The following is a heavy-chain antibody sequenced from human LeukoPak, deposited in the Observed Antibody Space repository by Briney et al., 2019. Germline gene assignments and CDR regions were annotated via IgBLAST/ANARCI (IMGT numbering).Heavy chain of an antibody. CDR3: ARVTGTTEYHLDY. CDR2: IIPIFGTA. V-gene: IGHV1-69*05. Sequence: ASVKVSCKASGGTFSSYAISWVRQAPGQGLEWMGGIIPIFGTANSAQKFQGRVTITTDESTSTAYMELSSLRSEDTAVYYCARVTGTTEYHLDYWGQGTLVTVSS. D-gene: IGHD1-7*01. J-gene: IGHJ4*02. CDR1: GGTFSSYA.